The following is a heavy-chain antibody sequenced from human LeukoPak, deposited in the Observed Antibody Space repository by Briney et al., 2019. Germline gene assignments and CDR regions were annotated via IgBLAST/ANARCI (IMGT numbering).Heavy chain of an antibody. D-gene: IGHD3-16*01. V-gene: IGHV5-51*01. Sequence: GGSLKISCKGSGYSFTNYWIGWVRQMPGKGLEWMAIIYPGDSDTRYSPSFQGQVTISADKYVTTAYLQWSSLKASDTAMYYCARQWGPTAFDYWGQGTLVTVSS. CDR1: GYSFTNYW. CDR2: IYPGDSDT. CDR3: ARQWGPTAFDY. J-gene: IGHJ4*02.